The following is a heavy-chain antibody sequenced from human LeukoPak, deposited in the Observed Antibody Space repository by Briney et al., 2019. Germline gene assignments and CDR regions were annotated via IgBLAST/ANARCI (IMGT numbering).Heavy chain of an antibody. J-gene: IGHJ4*02. CDR2: IYYSGST. CDR1: GGSISSSSYY. CDR3: ARERGYYYDSSGYVGYFDY. V-gene: IGHV4-39*07. Sequence: SETLSLTCTVSGGSISSSSYYWGWIRQPPGKGLEWIGSIYYSGSTYYNPSLKSRVTISVDTSKNQFSLKLSSVTAADTAVYYCARERGYYYDSSGYVGYFDYWGQGTLVTVSS. D-gene: IGHD3-22*01.